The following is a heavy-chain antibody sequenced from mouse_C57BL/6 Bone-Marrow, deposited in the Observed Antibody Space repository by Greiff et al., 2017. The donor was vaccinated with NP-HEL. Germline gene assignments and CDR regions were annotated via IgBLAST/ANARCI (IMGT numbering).Heavy chain of an antibody. CDR2: ISSGGSYT. D-gene: IGHD2-4*01. V-gene: IGHV5-6*01. CDR1: GFTFSSYG. Sequence: EVKLMESGGDLVKPGGSLKLSCAASGFTFSSYGMSWVRQTPDKRLEWVATISSGGSYTYYPDSVKGRFTISRGNAKNTLYLQMSSLKSEDTAMYYGASPYDYDVAWFDYWGQGTLVTVSA. J-gene: IGHJ3*01. CDR3: ASPYDYDVAWFDY.